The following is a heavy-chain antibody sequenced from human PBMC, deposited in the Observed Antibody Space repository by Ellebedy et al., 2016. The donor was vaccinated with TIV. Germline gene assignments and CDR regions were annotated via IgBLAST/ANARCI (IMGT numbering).Heavy chain of an antibody. CDR3: ARDLDKSSGWYGGAAY. CDR1: GFTFNRYA. V-gene: IGHV3-30-3*01. CDR2: ISYDGSSK. D-gene: IGHD6-19*01. J-gene: IGHJ4*02. Sequence: GESLKISCAASGFTFNRYAMHWVRQAPGKGLEWVAVISYDGSSKYYADSVKGRFTISRDNSMNTLYLEMNSLRAEDPAVYYCARDLDKSSGWYGGAAYWGQGTLVTVSS.